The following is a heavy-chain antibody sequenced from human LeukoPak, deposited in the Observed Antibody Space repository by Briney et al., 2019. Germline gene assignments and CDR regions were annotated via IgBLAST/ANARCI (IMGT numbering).Heavy chain of an antibody. CDR3: ARAHPAPYCGGDCPQVFDY. J-gene: IGHJ4*02. Sequence: GGSLRLSCAASGFTFSSYWMSWVRQAPGKGLEWVANIKQDGSEKYYVDSVKGRFTISRDNAKNSLYLQMNSLRAEDTAVYYCARAHPAPYCGGDCPQVFDYWGQGTLVTVSS. CDR1: GFTFSSYW. CDR2: IKQDGSEK. D-gene: IGHD2-21*02. V-gene: IGHV3-7*01.